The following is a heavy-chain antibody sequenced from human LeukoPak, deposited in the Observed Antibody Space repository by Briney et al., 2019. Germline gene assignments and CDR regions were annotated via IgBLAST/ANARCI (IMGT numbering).Heavy chain of an antibody. D-gene: IGHD5-24*01. CDR2: INPNSGGT. V-gene: IGHV1-2*02. Sequence: GASVKVSCKASGYTFTGYYMHWVRQAPGQGLEWMGWINPNSGGTNYAQKFQGRVTMTRDTSISTAYMELSRLRSDDTAVYYCARMRSRDGYNYGVLGYWGQGTLVTVSS. CDR1: GYTFTGYY. CDR3: ARMRSRDGYNYGVLGY. J-gene: IGHJ4*02.